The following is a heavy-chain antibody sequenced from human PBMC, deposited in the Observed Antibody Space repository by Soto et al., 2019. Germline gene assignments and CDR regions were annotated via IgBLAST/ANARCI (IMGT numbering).Heavy chain of an antibody. CDR3: ASLQVPGTFEY. V-gene: IGHV4-39*01. D-gene: IGHD6-13*01. CDR1: GGSISSRNYY. J-gene: IGHJ4*02. Sequence: QLQLQESGPGLVKPSETLSLTCTVSGGSISSRNYYWAWVRQPPGKGLEWIGNIYYSGDTYYRPSRSSRLTISIDTSKNQFSLKLSSLTAAVTAMYYCASLQVPGTFEYWGQGNLVTVSS. CDR2: IYYSGDT.